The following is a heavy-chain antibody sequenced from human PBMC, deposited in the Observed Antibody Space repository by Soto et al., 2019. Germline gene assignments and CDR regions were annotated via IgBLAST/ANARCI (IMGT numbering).Heavy chain of an antibody. CDR2: ISSSSSYI. CDR1: GFTFSSYS. Sequence: GGSLRLSCAASGFTFSSYSMNWVRQAPGKGLEWVSSISSSSSYIYYADSVKGRFTISRDNAKNSLYLQMNSLRAEDTAVYYCARDPRYTGYSSGWYDGYWGQGTLVTVSS. J-gene: IGHJ4*02. CDR3: ARDPRYTGYSSGWYDGY. D-gene: IGHD6-19*01. V-gene: IGHV3-21*01.